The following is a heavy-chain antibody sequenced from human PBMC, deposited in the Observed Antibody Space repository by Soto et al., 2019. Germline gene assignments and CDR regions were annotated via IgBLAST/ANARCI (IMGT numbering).Heavy chain of an antibody. V-gene: IGHV3-7*04. CDR1: GFTFSSYR. J-gene: IGHJ4*02. Sequence: GGSLRLSCAASGFTFSSYRMSWVRQAPGKGLEWVANIKQDGSEKYYVDSVKGRFTISRDNAKNSLYLQMNSLRAEDTAVYYCARGGGYSNYVYWGQGTLVTVSS. CDR3: ARGGGYSNYVY. CDR2: IKQDGSEK. D-gene: IGHD4-4*01.